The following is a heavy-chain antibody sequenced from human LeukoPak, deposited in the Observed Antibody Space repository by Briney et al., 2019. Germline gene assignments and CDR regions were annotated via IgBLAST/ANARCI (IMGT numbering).Heavy chain of an antibody. J-gene: IGHJ4*02. Sequence: GGSLRLSCAASGLTLSSYAMTWVRQAPGKGLEWVSDIGDSGATTYYADSVKGRFTISRDNSKNTLYLQMSSLRAEDTAVYFCASFHYYGSGAYYLSYWGQGTLVTVSS. V-gene: IGHV3-23*01. CDR1: GLTLSSYA. D-gene: IGHD3-10*01. CDR3: ASFHYYGSGAYYLSY. CDR2: IGDSGATT.